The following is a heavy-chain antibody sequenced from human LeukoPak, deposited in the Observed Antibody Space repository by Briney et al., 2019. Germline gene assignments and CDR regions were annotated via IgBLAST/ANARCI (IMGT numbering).Heavy chain of an antibody. CDR2: ISWNGRNT. J-gene: IGHJ4*02. D-gene: IGHD3-22*01. V-gene: IGHV3-20*04. CDR3: ARVQQYDKFDY. Sequence: GGSLRLSCAASAFTFSNYEMNWVRQAPGKGLEWVSGISWNGRNTAYAESLKGRFTISRDNAKNSLYLQMNSLRAEDTAFYYCARVQQYDKFDYWGQGTLVTVSS. CDR1: AFTFSNYE.